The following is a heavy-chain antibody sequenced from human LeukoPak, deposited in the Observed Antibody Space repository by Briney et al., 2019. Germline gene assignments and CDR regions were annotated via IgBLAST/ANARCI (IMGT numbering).Heavy chain of an antibody. CDR2: INSDGSSI. V-gene: IGHV3-74*01. J-gene: IGHJ4*02. CDR1: GFTFSSHW. Sequence: GGSLRLSCAASGFTFSSHWMHWVRQAPGKGLVWVSRINSDGSSISYADSVKGRFTISRDNAKNTLYLQMNSLRVEDTAVCYCARGRPHGNDYWGQGTLVTVSS. D-gene: IGHD4-23*01. CDR3: ARGRPHGNDY.